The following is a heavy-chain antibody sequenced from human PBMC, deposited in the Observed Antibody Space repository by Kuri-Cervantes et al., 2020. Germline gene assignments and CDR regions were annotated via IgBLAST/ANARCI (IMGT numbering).Heavy chain of an antibody. D-gene: IGHD3-10*01. CDR2: ISSSGSTI. CDR1: GFTVSSNY. J-gene: IGHJ3*02. V-gene: IGHV3-11*01. Sequence: GESLKISCAASGFTVSSNYMSWVRQAPGKGLEWVSYISSSGSTIYYADSVKGRFTISRDNAKNSLYLQMNSLRAEDTAVYYCARAQTLLWLDPAFDIWGQGTMVTVSS. CDR3: ARAQTLLWLDPAFDI.